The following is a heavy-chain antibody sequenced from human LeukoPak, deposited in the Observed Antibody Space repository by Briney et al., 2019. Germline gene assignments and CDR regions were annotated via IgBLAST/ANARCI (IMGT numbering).Heavy chain of an antibody. V-gene: IGHV3-23*01. CDR1: GITFSSYG. J-gene: IGHJ6*03. Sequence: PGGSLRLSCAPSGITFSSYGMSWVRQAPGKGLEWVSSISSTGGTTYYADSVKGRFTISRDNSKNTLYLQMNSVRAEDTAIYYCAKNGDRGAYCTGGTCYPYFYYYMDVWGKGTTVTI. CDR3: AKNGDRGAYCTGGTCYPYFYYYMDV. D-gene: IGHD2-15*01. CDR2: ISSTGGTT.